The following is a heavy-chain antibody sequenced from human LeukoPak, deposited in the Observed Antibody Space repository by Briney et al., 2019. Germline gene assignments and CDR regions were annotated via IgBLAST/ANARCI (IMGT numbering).Heavy chain of an antibody. CDR2: IYPRDGST. CDR1: GYTFTSNY. V-gene: IGHV1-46*01. Sequence: GASVKVSCKESGYTFTSNYIHWVRQAPGQGLEWMGMIYPRDGSTSYAQKFQGRVTVTRDTSTSTVHMELSGLRSEDTAVYYCERDQEGFDYWGQGTLVTVSS. CDR3: ERDQEGFDY. J-gene: IGHJ4*02.